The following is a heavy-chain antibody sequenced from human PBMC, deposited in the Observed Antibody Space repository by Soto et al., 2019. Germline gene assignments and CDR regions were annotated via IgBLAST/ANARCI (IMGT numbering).Heavy chain of an antibody. CDR2: ISGSGGST. D-gene: IGHD6-13*01. CDR3: AKFFSGAAAGTGFEP. Sequence: PXGSLRLSCAASGFTFSSYAMSWVRQAPGKGLEWVSAISGSGGSTYYADSVKGRFTISRDNSKNTLYLQMNSLRAEDTAVYYCAKFFSGAAAGTGFEPWGKGTLVTVPQ. V-gene: IGHV3-23*01. J-gene: IGHJ5*02. CDR1: GFTFSSYA.